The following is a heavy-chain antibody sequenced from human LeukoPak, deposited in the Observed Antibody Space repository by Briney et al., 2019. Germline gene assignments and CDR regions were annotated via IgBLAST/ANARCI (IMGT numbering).Heavy chain of an antibody. CDR3: SRVRPPRGMDF. CDR2: IYYSGST. CDR1: GGSLSSGDYY. V-gene: IGHV4-30-4*01. J-gene: IGHJ6*02. Sequence: SETLSLTCTVSGGSLSSGDYYWSWLRQPPGTGREGFGYIYYSGSTYYNPSLNSRVTISIDTSNAQFSLNLSSVTAADTAVYYCSRVRPPRGMDFWGQGTTVIVSS.